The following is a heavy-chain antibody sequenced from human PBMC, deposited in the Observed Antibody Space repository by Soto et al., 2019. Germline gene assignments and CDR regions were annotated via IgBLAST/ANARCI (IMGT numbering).Heavy chain of an antibody. CDR2: INPSDGST. J-gene: IGHJ4*02. CDR1: GYTFINHY. Sequence: QVQLVQSGAEVKKPGASVKVSCKASGYTFINHYMHWVRQAPGQGLEWVGIINPSDGSTSDAQKFQGRVTVTRDTSTNTVYMELSSLRSEDAAVYYCARGSDVNTNYFDYWGQGTLVTVSS. D-gene: IGHD3-10*01. CDR3: ARGSDVNTNYFDY. V-gene: IGHV1-46*01.